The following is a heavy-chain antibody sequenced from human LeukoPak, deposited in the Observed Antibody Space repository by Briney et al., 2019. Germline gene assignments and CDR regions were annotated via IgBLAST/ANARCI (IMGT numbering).Heavy chain of an antibody. J-gene: IGHJ4*02. CDR1: GGSISGYS. CDR2: IYYSGST. Sequence: PSETLSLTCNVSGGSISGYSWSWIRQPPGKGLEWIGYIYYSGSTNYNPSLKSRVTISVDTSKNQFSLKLSSVTAADTAVYYCARAYYGSGSYYSFDYWGQGTLVTVSS. V-gene: IGHV4-59*01. CDR3: ARAYYGSGSYYSFDY. D-gene: IGHD3-10*01.